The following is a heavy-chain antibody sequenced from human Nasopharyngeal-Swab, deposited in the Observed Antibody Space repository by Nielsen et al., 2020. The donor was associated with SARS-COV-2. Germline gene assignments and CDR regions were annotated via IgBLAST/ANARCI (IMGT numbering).Heavy chain of an antibody. V-gene: IGHV1-69*06. Sequence: SVKVSCKASGGSFSSYAISWVRQAPGQGLEWMGGIIPIFGTSNYAQKFQGRVTITADKSTSTAYMELSSLRSEDTAVYYCARGDTIFGKGSYDAFDIWGQGTMVTVSS. D-gene: IGHD3-3*01. CDR2: IIPIFGTS. CDR3: ARGDTIFGKGSYDAFDI. CDR1: GGSFSSYA. J-gene: IGHJ3*02.